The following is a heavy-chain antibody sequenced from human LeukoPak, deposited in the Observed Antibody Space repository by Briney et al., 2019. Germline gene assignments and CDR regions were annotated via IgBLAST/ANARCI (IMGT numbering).Heavy chain of an antibody. CDR1: GFTASTYY. V-gene: IGHV3-53*01. D-gene: IGHD2-2*01. CDR2: IYSGGST. CDR3: ARGLGYCTSTTCLLPFDY. Sequence: GGSLRLSCAASGFTASTYYMTWVRPAPETGLECVSVIYSGGSTYYADSVKGRFTVSRDNSKSTLYLQMNSLRAEDTAMYYCARGLGYCTSTTCLLPFDYWGQGTLVTVSS. J-gene: IGHJ4*02.